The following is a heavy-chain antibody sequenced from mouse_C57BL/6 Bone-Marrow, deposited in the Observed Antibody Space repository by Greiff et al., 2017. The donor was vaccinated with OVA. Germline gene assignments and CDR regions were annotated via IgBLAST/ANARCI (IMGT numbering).Heavy chain of an antibody. J-gene: IGHJ2*01. CDR3: AIYGTYYFDY. V-gene: IGHV5-4*01. CDR1: GFTFSSYA. D-gene: IGHD2-1*01. CDR2: ISDGGSYT. Sequence: DVQLVESGGGLVKPGGSLKLSCAASGFTFSSYAMSWVRQTPEKRLEWVATISDGGSYTYYPDNVKGRFTISRDNAKNNLYLQMSHLKSEDTAMYYCAIYGTYYFDYWGQGTTLTVSS.